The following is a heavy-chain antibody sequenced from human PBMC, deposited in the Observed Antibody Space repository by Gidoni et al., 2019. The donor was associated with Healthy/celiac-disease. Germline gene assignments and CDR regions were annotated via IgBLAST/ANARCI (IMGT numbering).Heavy chain of an antibody. V-gene: IGHV1-18*01. D-gene: IGHD3-16*02. J-gene: IGHJ4*02. CDR1: GYTFTSYG. Sequence: QVQLVQSVAEVKKPGASVKVSCKASGYTFTSYGISWVRQAPGQGLEWMGWISAYNGNTNYAQKLQGRVTMTTDTSTSTAYMELRSLRSDDTAVYYCAREYDYVWGSYRPYFGYWGQGTLVTVSS. CDR2: ISAYNGNT. CDR3: AREYDYVWGSYRPYFGY.